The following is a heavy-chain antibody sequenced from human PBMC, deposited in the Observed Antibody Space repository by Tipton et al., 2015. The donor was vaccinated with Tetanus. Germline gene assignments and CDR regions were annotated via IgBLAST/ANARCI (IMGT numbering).Heavy chain of an antibody. CDR3: AREADCSGGSCFSGDFDN. V-gene: IGHV3-33*01. CDR2: SWYDGTDK. CDR1: CFIFSSYG. Sequence: SLRLSCAASCFIFSSYGIHWVRQAPGKGLECVAVSWYDGTDKYYADSVKGRFTISRDNSKNTLYLQMNSLRAEDTAVYYCAREADCSGGSCFSGDFDNWGQGTQVTVSS. J-gene: IGHJ4*02. D-gene: IGHD2-15*01.